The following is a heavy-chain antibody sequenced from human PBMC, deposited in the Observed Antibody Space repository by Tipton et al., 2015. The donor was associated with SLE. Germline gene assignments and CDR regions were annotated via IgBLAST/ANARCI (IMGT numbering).Heavy chain of an antibody. J-gene: IGHJ4*02. CDR2: INPRSGVT. CDR1: GYTFSVFL. Sequence: QSGAEVKKPGASVKVSCKTSGYTFSVFLIHWIRQAPGQGLEWMGWINPRSGVTKYAQRFQGRVTLTSDTSINTAYLDLSRLRSDDTAVYYCARDNSPEFDYWGQGTLVTVSA. V-gene: IGHV1-2*02. CDR3: ARDNSPEFDY. D-gene: IGHD2/OR15-2a*01.